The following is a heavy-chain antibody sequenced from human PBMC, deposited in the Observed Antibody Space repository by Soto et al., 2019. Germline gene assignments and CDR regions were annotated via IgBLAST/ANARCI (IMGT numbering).Heavy chain of an antibody. D-gene: IGHD3-9*01. V-gene: IGHV4-31*03. CDR2: IYYSGST. J-gene: IGHJ5*02. CDR1: GGSISSGGYY. CDR3: AREGRYFDWLLSGWFDP. Sequence: QVQLQESGPGLVKPSQTLSLTCTVSGGSISSGGYYWSWIRQHPGKGLEWIGYIYYSGSTYYNPSLKSRVTISVDTYKNQFSLKLSSVTAADTAVYYCAREGRYFDWLLSGWFDPWGQGTLVTVSS.